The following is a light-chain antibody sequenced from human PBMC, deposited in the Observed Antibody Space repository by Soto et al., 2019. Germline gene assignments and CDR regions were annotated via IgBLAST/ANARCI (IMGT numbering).Light chain of an antibody. J-gene: IGLJ1*01. CDR2: EVS. CDR3: SSYTSSSTPRYV. Sequence: QSALTQPASVSGSPGQSITISCTGTSSDVGGYNYVSRYQQHPGKAPKLMIYEVSNRPSGVSNRFSGSKSGNTASLTISGLQAEDEADYYCSSYTSSSTPRYVFGTGTKSPS. V-gene: IGLV2-14*01. CDR1: SSDVGGYNY.